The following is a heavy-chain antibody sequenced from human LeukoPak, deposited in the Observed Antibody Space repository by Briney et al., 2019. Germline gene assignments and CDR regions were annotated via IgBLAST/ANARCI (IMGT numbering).Heavy chain of an antibody. CDR1: GYTFTTWY. CDR2: INPSGGST. Sequence: ASVKVSCKTSGYTFTTWYMHWVRQAPGQGLEWMGIINPSGGSTSYAQKFQSRVTMTRDTSTSTVYMELSSLRSEDTAVYYCASSGSYRFDYWGQGTLVTVSS. V-gene: IGHV1-46*01. J-gene: IGHJ4*02. CDR3: ASSGSYRFDY. D-gene: IGHD1-26*01.